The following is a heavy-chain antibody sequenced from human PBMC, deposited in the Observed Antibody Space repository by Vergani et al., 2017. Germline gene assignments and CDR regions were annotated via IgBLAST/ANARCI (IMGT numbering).Heavy chain of an antibody. Sequence: QVQLQESGPGLVKPSETLSLTCTVSGGSISSYYWSWIRQPPGKGLEWIGYIYYSGSTNYNPSLKSRVTISVDTPKNQFSLKLSSVTAADTAVYYCARDVHYYDSSERDNWFDPWGQGTLVTVSS. CDR3: ARDVHYYDSSERDNWFDP. D-gene: IGHD3-22*01. CDR2: IYYSGST. CDR1: GGSISSYY. V-gene: IGHV4-59*01. J-gene: IGHJ5*02.